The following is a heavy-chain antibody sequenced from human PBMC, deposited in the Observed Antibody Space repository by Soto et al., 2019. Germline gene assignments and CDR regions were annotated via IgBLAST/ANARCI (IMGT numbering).Heavy chain of an antibody. V-gene: IGHV3-15*01. CDR1: GFTFSNAW. D-gene: IGHD3-3*01. Sequence: GGSLRLSCAASGFTFSNAWMSWFRQAPGKGLEWVGRIKSKTDGGTTDYAAPVKGRFTISRDDSKNTLYLQMNSLKTEDTAVYYCTTDTPPVGITIFGVVIIREDYFDYWGQGTLVTVSS. CDR3: TTDTPPVGITIFGVVIIREDYFDY. J-gene: IGHJ4*02. CDR2: IKSKTDGGTT.